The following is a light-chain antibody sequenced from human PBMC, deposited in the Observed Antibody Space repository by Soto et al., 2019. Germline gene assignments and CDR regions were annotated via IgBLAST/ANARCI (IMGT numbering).Light chain of an antibody. Sequence: DIVLTQFPGTLSLSPWERATLSCRASQSLTRNYLAWYQQKVGQAPRLLIYGANTRAAGIPDRFSGSGSGTDFTLTISRLEPEDFAVYYCQQYGKLPITFGQGTRLEIK. CDR1: QSLTRNY. J-gene: IGKJ5*01. CDR3: QQYGKLPIT. CDR2: GAN. V-gene: IGKV3-20*01.